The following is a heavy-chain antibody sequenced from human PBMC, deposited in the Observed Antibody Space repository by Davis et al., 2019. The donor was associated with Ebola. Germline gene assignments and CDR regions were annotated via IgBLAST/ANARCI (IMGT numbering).Heavy chain of an antibody. CDR3: ARNRIAGSSSFYYYYGMDV. Sequence: SETLSLTCTVSGGSISSSNYYWSWIRQPPGKGLEWIGEINHSGSTNYNPSLKSRVTISVDTSKNQFSLKLSSVTAADTAVYYCARNRIAGSSSFYYYYGMDVWGQGTTVTVSS. CDR1: GGSISSSNYY. J-gene: IGHJ6*02. V-gene: IGHV4-39*07. D-gene: IGHD6-6*01. CDR2: INHSGST.